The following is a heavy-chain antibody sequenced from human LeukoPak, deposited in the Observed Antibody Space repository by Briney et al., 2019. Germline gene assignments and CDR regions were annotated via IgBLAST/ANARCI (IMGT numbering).Heavy chain of an antibody. V-gene: IGHV1-2*02. CDR2: XNXXTGDT. J-gene: IGHJ3*01. CDR1: GYPFIDYY. CDR3: ASKGAGHCYDASCMGSFDL. Sequence: ASVKVSCKASGYPFIDYYLHWVRQAPGQGLEWMGCXNXXTGDTNSAQNFQGRVIMTRDTSITTAYMELSRLKSDDTALYYCASKGAGHCYDASCMGSFDLWGQGTTVAVSS. D-gene: IGHD2-15*01.